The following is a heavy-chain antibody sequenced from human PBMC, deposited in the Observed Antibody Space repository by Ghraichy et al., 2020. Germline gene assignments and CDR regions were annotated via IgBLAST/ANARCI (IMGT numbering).Heavy chain of an antibody. D-gene: IGHD3-10*01. Sequence: SETLSLTCAVYGGSFSGYYWSWIRQPPGKGLEWIGEINHSGSTNYNPSLKSRVTISVDTSKNQFSLKLSSVTAADTAVYYCAGDYYGSGHYYYYGMDVWGQGTTVTVSS. V-gene: IGHV4-34*01. J-gene: IGHJ6*02. CDR3: AGDYYGSGHYYYYGMDV. CDR2: INHSGST. CDR1: GGSFSGYY.